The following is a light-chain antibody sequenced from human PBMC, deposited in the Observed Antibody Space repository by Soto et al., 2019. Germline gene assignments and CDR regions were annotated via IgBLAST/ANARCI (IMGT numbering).Light chain of an antibody. CDR3: ISYTDRQSYL. Sequence: QSALTQPASVSGSPGQSITISCSGTSSDIGSYNHVAWYQQFPGKSPKLMIYAVSDRPSGASDRFSGSKSGITASLTISGLQTEDEADYYCISYTDRQSYLFGTGTKVTVL. J-gene: IGLJ1*01. CDR1: SSDIGSYNH. V-gene: IGLV2-14*03. CDR2: AVS.